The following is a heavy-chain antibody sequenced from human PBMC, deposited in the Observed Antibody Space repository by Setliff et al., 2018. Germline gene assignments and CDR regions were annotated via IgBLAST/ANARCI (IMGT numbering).Heavy chain of an antibody. J-gene: IGHJ4*02. CDR2: VFYNGAA. V-gene: IGHV4-59*01. Sequence: PSETLSLTCTVSGDSISDASIMAWIRQPPGKGLEFIGYVFYNGAAKYDPSLKSRVTMSVDTSKTQFSLKLNSMTTADTAVYYCARGGTYRYFDYWGQGALVTAPQ. CDR3: ARGGTYRYFDY. CDR1: GDSISDAS.